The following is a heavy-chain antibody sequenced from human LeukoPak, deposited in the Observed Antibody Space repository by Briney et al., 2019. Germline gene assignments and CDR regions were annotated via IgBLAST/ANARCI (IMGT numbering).Heavy chain of an antibody. V-gene: IGHV1-69*13. Sequence: SVKVSCKASGYTFTSYYMHWVRQAPGQGLEWMGGIIPIFGTANYAQKFQGRVTITADESTSTAYMELSSLRSEDTAVYYCARGLYYYGSGSYYYYGMDVWGKGTTVTVSS. D-gene: IGHD3-10*01. CDR3: ARGLYYYGSGSYYYYGMDV. J-gene: IGHJ6*04. CDR2: IIPIFGTA. CDR1: GYTFTSYY.